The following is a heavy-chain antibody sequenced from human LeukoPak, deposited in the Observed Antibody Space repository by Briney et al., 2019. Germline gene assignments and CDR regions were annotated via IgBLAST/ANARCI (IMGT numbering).Heavy chain of an antibody. CDR1: GSSISSSTYY. J-gene: IGHJ4*02. V-gene: IGHV4-39*01. D-gene: IGHD6-19*01. Sequence: SETLSLTCTVSGSSISSSTYYWGWIRQPPGKGLEWIGDIYYGGSTYYNPSLKSRVTISVDTSKNQFSLKLNSVTAADTAVYYCARRGSSGRTFDYWGQGTLVTVSS. CDR3: ARRGSSGRTFDY. CDR2: IYYGGST.